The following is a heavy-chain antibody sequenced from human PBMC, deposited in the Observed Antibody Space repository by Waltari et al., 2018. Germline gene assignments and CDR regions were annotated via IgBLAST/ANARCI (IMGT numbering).Heavy chain of an antibody. J-gene: IGHJ4*02. CDR2: ISYDGSNK. Sequence: QVQLVESGGGVVQPGRSLRLSCAASGFTFSSYAMHWVRQAPGKGLEWVAVISYDGSNKYYADSVKGRFTISRDNSKNTLYLQMNSLRAEDTAVYYCARGTWAGGVGYFDYWGQGTLVTVSS. CDR3: ARGTWAGGVGYFDY. V-gene: IGHV3-30-3*01. D-gene: IGHD3-16*01. CDR1: GFTFSSYA.